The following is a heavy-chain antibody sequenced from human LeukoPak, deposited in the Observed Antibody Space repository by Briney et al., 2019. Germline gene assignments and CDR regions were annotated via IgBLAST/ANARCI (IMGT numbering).Heavy chain of an antibody. Sequence: GGSLRLPCAASGFIFSSYSINWVRQAPGKGLEWVSYISSSSSPIYYADSVKGRFTISRDNSKNTLYLQMNSLRAEDTAVYYCAKDDYYDTSGYRDWGQGTLVTVSS. CDR1: GFIFSSYS. J-gene: IGHJ4*02. CDR2: ISSSSSPI. V-gene: IGHV3-48*01. CDR3: AKDDYYDTSGYRD. D-gene: IGHD3-22*01.